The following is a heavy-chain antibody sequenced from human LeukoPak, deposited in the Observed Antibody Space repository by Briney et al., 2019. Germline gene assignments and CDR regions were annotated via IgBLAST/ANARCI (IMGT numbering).Heavy chain of an antibody. J-gene: IGHJ4*02. Sequence: PSETLSLTCAVYGGSFSGYYWSWIRQPPGKGLEWIGEINHSGSTNYNPSLKSRVTISVDTSKNQFSLKLSSVTAADTAVYYCARDGYDFWSGYSPNWGQGTLVTVSS. V-gene: IGHV4-34*01. D-gene: IGHD3-3*01. CDR2: INHSGST. CDR3: ARDGYDFWSGYSPN. CDR1: GGSFSGYY.